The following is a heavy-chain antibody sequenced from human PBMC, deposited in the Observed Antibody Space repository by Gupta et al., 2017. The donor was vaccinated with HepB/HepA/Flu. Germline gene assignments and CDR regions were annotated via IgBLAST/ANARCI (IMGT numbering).Heavy chain of an antibody. J-gene: IGHJ3*02. CDR3: AKASGGSYGRGAFDI. D-gene: IGHD1-26*01. CDR2: ISCNSGSI. V-gene: IGHV3-9*01. Sequence: EVQLVESGGGLVQPGRSLRLSWEASGFTFDDYALHWVRQAPGKGLEWVSGISCNSGSIGYADSVKGRFTISRDNAKNSLYLQMNSLRAEDTALYYCAKASGGSYGRGAFDIWGQGTMVTVSS. CDR1: GFTFDDYA.